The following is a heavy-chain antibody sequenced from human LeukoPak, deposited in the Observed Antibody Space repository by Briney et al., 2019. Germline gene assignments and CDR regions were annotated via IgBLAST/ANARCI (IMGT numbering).Heavy chain of an antibody. CDR1: RGSISSYY. D-gene: IGHD3-10*01. V-gene: IGHV4-4*07. Sequence: PSETLSLTCTVSRGSISSYYWSWIRQPAGKRLEWIGRMDASGRSNYNSSLKSRVTMSVDRSKNQFSLKLSSVTAADTAVYYCARHRRVTMVRGVGIMDVWGQGTTVTVSS. CDR3: ARHRRVTMVRGVGIMDV. CDR2: MDASGRS. J-gene: IGHJ6*02.